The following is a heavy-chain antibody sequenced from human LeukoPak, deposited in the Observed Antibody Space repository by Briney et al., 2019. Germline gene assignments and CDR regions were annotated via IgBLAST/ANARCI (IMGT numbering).Heavy chain of an antibody. Sequence: PSETLSLNCTVSGGSIVSYHWSWIRQPPGKGLEWIGYIHYSGFTNYNPSLKSRVTISVDTSKNQLSLKLSSVTAADTAVYYCSRREDSGTSGYYGLWGQGTLVTVSS. CDR3: SRREDSGTSGYYGL. CDR2: IHYSGFT. V-gene: IGHV4-59*08. CDR1: GGSIVSYH. D-gene: IGHD3-22*01. J-gene: IGHJ4*02.